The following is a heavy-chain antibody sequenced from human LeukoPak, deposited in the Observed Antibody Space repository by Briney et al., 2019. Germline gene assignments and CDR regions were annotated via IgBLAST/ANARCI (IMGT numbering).Heavy chain of an antibody. Sequence: SQTLSLTCTVSGGSISSGSYYGSWIRQPAGKGLEGIGRIYTSGSTNYNPSLKSRVTISVDTSKNQFSLKLSSVTAADTAVYYCARDRYYDSSGYAFDIWGQGTMVTVSS. J-gene: IGHJ3*02. CDR3: ARDRYYDSSGYAFDI. V-gene: IGHV4-61*02. D-gene: IGHD3-22*01. CDR1: GGSISSGSYY. CDR2: IYTSGST.